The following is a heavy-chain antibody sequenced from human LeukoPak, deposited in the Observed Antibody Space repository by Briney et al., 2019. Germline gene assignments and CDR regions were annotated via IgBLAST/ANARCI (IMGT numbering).Heavy chain of an antibody. CDR2: IYYSGST. CDR1: GGSISSYY. D-gene: IGHD5-24*01. V-gene: IGHV4-59*01. CDR3: ARAQFYYYGMDV. J-gene: IGHJ6*02. Sequence: SETLSLTCTVSGGSISSYYWSWIRQPPGKGLEWIGYIYYSGSTNYNPSLKSRVTISVDTSKNQFSLKLSSVTAANTAVYYCARAQFYYYGMDVWGQGTTVTVSS.